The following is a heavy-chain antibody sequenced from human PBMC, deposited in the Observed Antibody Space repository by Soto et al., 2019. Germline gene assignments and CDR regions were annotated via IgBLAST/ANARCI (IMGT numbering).Heavy chain of an antibody. D-gene: IGHD3-3*01. CDR2: INHSGST. V-gene: IGHV4-34*01. CDR3: AAGVWSGYYTDYYYYGMDV. CDR1: GGSFSGYY. J-gene: IGHJ6*02. Sequence: SETLSLTCAVYGGSFSGYYWSWIRQPPGKGLEWIGEINHSGSTNYNPSLKSRVTISVDTSKNQFSLKLSSVTAADTAVYYCAAGVWSGYYTDYYYYGMDVWGQGTTVTVSS.